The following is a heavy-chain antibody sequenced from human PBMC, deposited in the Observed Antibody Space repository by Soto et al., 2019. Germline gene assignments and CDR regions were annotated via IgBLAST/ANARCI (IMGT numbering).Heavy chain of an antibody. J-gene: IGHJ4*02. CDR3: ARGSAFIGLDY. D-gene: IGHD1-26*01. CDR2: IGTSGSYI. V-gene: IGHV3-21*01. Sequence: PGGSLRLSCAVSGCIFSRYSMNWVRQAPGKGLEWVSSIGTSGSYIYDTDSVKGRFTISRDNTKDSLYLQMNSLRAEDTAIYYCARGSAFIGLDYWGQGTPVTVSS. CDR1: GCIFSRYS.